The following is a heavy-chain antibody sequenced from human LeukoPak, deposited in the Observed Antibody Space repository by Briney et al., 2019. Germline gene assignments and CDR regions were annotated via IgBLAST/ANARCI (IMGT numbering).Heavy chain of an antibody. CDR3: ARDSQGYSYGPYYGMDV. V-gene: IGHV3-66*02. Sequence: GGSLRLSCAASGFTVSSNYMSWVRQAPGKGLEWVSDIYRGGNTYYADSVKGRFTISRDNSKNTLYLQMNSLRAEDTAVYYCARDSQGYSYGPYYGMDVWGQGTTVPVSS. CDR1: GFTVSSNY. CDR2: IYRGGNT. D-gene: IGHD5-18*01. J-gene: IGHJ6*02.